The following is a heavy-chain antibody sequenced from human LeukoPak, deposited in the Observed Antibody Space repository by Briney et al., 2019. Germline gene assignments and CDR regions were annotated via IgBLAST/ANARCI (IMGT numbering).Heavy chain of an antibody. CDR3: ARAAVYSSSSYSLRDDAFDF. V-gene: IGHV1-46*01. Sequence: ASVKVSCKASGYTFTSYYMHWVRQAPGQGLEWMGIINPSGGSTSYAQKFQGRVTMTTDTSTSTAYMELRSLRSDDTAVYFCARAAVYSSSSYSLRDDAFDFWGQGTLVAVSS. D-gene: IGHD6-6*01. J-gene: IGHJ3*01. CDR1: GYTFTSYY. CDR2: INPSGGST.